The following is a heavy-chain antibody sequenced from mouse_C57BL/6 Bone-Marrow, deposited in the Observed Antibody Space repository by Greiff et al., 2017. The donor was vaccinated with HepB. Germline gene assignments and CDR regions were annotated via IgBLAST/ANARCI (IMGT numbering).Heavy chain of an antibody. V-gene: IGHV1-64*01. D-gene: IGHD2-1*01. CDR1: GYTFTSYW. CDR3: ARKDGNPFAY. CDR2: IHPNSGST. J-gene: IGHJ3*01. Sequence: QVQLKQPGAELVKPGASVKLSCKASGYTFTSYWMHWVKQRPGQGLEWIGMIHPNSGSTNYNEKFKSKATLTVDKSSSTAYMQLSSLTSEDSAVYYCARKDGNPFAYWGQGTLVTVSA.